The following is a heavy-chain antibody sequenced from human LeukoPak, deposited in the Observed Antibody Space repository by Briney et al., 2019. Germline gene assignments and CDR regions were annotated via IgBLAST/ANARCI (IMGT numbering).Heavy chain of an antibody. CDR3: ARTGYASGGL. J-gene: IGHJ4*02. CDR1: GGSIGQYY. Sequence: SETLSLTCTFSGGSIGQYYWSWIRQPPGKGLEWIGYIYYTGSTNYNPSLKSRVTISVDTSKDQFSLKLGSVTAADAAVYYCARTGYASGGLWGQGTLVTVSS. CDR2: IYYTGST. V-gene: IGHV4-59*01. D-gene: IGHD3-10*01.